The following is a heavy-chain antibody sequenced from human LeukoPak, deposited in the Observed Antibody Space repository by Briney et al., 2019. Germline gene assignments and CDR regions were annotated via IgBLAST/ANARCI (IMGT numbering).Heavy chain of an antibody. CDR3: ARDSRDLEDNYYDMDV. J-gene: IGHJ6*03. CDR2: TNPITGTP. CDR1: GGTFSSHV. V-gene: IGHV1-69*05. D-gene: IGHD2-21*01. Sequence: GASVKVSCKASGGTFSSHVFSWVRQAPGQGLEWMGETNPITGTPNYAQKFQGRLTITTDESTSTFYMELSSLTSEDTAVYYCARDSRDLEDNYYDMDVWGKGTTATVSS.